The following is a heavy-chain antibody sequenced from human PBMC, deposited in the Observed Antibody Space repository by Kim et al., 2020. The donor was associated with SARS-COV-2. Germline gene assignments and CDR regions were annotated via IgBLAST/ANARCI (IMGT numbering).Heavy chain of an antibody. J-gene: IGHJ3*02. V-gene: IGHV1-46*01. Sequence: GRVTRTRDTSTNTVYMELSSLRSEDTAVYYCARPPESSGYEAFDIWGQGTMVTVSS. CDR3: ARPPESSGYEAFDI. D-gene: IGHD3-22*01.